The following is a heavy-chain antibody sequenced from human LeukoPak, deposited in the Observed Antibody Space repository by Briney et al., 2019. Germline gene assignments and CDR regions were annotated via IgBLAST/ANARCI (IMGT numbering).Heavy chain of an antibody. CDR1: GFSLSTHGMG. Sequence: SGPTLVKPTQTLTLTCTFSGFSLSTHGMGVGWIRQPPGKALEWIGEINHSGSTNYNPSLKSRVTISVDTSKNQFSLKLSSVTAADTAVYYCARGRSLDYWGQGTLVTVSS. V-gene: IGHV4-28*02. CDR3: ARGRSLDY. J-gene: IGHJ4*02. CDR2: INHSGST.